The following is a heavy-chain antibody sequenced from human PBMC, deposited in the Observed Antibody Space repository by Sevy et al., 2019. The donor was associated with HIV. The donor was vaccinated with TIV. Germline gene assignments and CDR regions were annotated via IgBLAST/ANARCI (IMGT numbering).Heavy chain of an antibody. Sequence: GGSLRLSCAASGFNFNDYWMNWVRQAPGKGLEWVANINQDGGAKYYVDSAKGRFTISRDNAKNSLYLQMNSLRADDTAVYYCARDSPPYTSTFSSSYVWGQGTLVTVSS. J-gene: IGHJ4*02. CDR3: ARDSPPYTSTFSSSYV. D-gene: IGHD6-6*01. CDR2: INQDGGAK. CDR1: GFNFNDYW. V-gene: IGHV3-7*03.